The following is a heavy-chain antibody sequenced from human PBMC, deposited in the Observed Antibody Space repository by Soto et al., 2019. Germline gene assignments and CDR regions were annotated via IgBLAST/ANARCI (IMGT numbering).Heavy chain of an antibody. CDR1: GDSVSSNSAA. CDR3: ARGLEASSIAAAGTGGNWFDP. CDR2: TYYRSKWYN. V-gene: IGHV6-1*01. D-gene: IGHD6-13*01. Sequence: PSQTLSLTCAISGDSVSSNSAAWNWIRQSPSRGLEWLGRTYYRSKWYNDYAVSVKSRITINPDTSKNQFSLQLNSVTPEDTAVYYCARGLEASSIAAAGTGGNWFDPWGQGTLVTVSS. J-gene: IGHJ5*02.